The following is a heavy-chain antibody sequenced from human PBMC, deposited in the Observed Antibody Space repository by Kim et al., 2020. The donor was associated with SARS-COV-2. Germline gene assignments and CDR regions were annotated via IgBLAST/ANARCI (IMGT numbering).Heavy chain of an antibody. CDR3: AREGDVPATDVMYIHTPMYILPRVIFDY. CDR2: IIPILGIA. V-gene: IGHV1-69*04. J-gene: IGHJ4*02. CDR1: GGTFSSYA. Sequence: SVKVSCKASGGTFSSYAISWVRQAPGQGLEWMGRIIPILGIANYAQKFQGRVTITADKSTSTAYMELSSLRSEDTAVYYCAREGDVPATDVMYIHTPMYILPRVIFDYWGQGTLVTVSS. D-gene: IGHD2-2*01.